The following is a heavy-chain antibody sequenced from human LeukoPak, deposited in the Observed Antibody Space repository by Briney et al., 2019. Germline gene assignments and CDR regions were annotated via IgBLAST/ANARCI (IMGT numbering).Heavy chain of an antibody. D-gene: IGHD2-2*01. V-gene: IGHV5-51*01. CDR2: IFPGDSHA. J-gene: IGHJ6*02. CDR1: GYSFSNYW. Sequence: GESLKISCKGSGYSFSNYWIGWVRQMPGKGLEWMGIIFPGDSHARYSPSFQGQLTISADTSIRTAYLQLISLKASDTAMYYCARPRRTKTHRYYYGMDVWGQGTTVTVSS. CDR3: ARPRRTKTHRYYYGMDV.